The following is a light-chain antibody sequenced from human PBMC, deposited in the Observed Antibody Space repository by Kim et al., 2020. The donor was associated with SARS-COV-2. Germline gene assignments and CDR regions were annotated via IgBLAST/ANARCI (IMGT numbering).Light chain of an antibody. J-gene: IGKJ1*01. CDR2: AAF. Sequence: DIQMTQSPSSLSASIGDRVTITCRASQGISSCLAWYQQKPEKAPTSVISAAFSLQSGVPSRFSGSGSGTDFTLTISSLQPEDFATYYCQQYDTSPRTFGQGTKVDIK. V-gene: IGKV1D-16*01. CDR1: QGISSC. CDR3: QQYDTSPRT.